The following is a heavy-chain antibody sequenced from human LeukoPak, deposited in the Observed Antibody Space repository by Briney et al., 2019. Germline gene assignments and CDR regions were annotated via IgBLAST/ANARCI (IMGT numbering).Heavy chain of an antibody. V-gene: IGHV3-30*18. Sequence: GGSLRLSCAASGFTFSSYGMHWVRQAPGKGLEWVAVISYDGSNKYYADSVKGRFTISRDNSKNTLYLQMNSLRAEDTAVYYCAKPGGYGDFDYWGQGTLVTVSS. CDR1: GFTFSSYG. CDR3: AKPGGYGDFDY. J-gene: IGHJ4*02. CDR2: ISYDGSNK. D-gene: IGHD5-12*01.